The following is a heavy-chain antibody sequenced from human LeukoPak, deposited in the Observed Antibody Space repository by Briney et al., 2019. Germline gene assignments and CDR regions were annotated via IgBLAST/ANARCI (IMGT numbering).Heavy chain of an antibody. CDR3: ARGIVVVPAAIVPWFDP. CDR1: GCSFTSYW. D-gene: IGHD2-2*01. V-gene: IGHV5-51*01. Sequence: GESLKISCKGSGCSFTSYWIGWVRQMPGKGLEWMGIIYPGDSDTRYSPSFQGQVTISADKSISTAYLQWSSLKASDTAMYYCARGIVVVPAAIVPWFDPWGQGTLVTVSS. CDR2: IYPGDSDT. J-gene: IGHJ5*02.